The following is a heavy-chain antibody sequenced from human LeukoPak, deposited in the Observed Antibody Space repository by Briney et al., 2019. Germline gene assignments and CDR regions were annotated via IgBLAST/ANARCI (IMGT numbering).Heavy chain of an antibody. CDR2: ISYDGSNK. V-gene: IGHV3-30*03. CDR3: ARPLYCSGGSCYYPGAAYYYYGMDV. Sequence: GGSLRLSCAASGFTFSSYGMHWVRQAPGKGLEWVAVISYDGSNKYYADSVKGRFTISRDNSKNTLYLQMNSLRAEDTAVYYCARPLYCSGGSCYYPGAAYYYYGMDVWGKGTTVTVSS. J-gene: IGHJ6*04. CDR1: GFTFSSYG. D-gene: IGHD2-15*01.